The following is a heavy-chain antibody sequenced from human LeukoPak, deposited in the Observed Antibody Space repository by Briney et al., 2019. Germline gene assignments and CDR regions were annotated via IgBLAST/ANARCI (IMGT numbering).Heavy chain of an antibody. V-gene: IGHV3-21*04. Sequence: GGSLRLSCAASGFIFSSCSMNWVRQAPGKGLEWVSYISTTSNSIHYADSVRGRFTVSRDNSKNTLFLQIDSLRTEDTAVYYCVPLGGLGYYQYGMDVWGRGTTVTVSS. CDR1: GFIFSSCS. D-gene: IGHD3/OR15-3a*01. J-gene: IGHJ6*02. CDR2: ISTTSNSI. CDR3: VPLGGLGYYQYGMDV.